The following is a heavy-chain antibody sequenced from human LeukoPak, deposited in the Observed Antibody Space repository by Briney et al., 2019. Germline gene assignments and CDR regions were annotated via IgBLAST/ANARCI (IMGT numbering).Heavy chain of an antibody. CDR3: ARDRAYGDSDYFQH. V-gene: IGHV4-59*01. D-gene: IGHD4-17*01. CDR1: GGSISSYY. CDR2: IYHSGST. J-gene: IGHJ1*01. Sequence: SETLSLTCTVSGGSISSYYWSWIRQPPGKGLEWIGYIYHSGSTNYNPSLKSRVTISVDTSKNQFSLKLSSVTTADTAVYYCARDRAYGDSDYFQHWGQGTLVTVSS.